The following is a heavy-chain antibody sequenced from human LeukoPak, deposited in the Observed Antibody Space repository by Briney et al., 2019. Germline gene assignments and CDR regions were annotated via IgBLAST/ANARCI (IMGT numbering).Heavy chain of an antibody. CDR2: ISYDGSNK. CDR3: AKRFGESPAGGFDI. Sequence: PGVSLRLPCAASGFTFSNAWMRWVRRAPGKGLEWVAVISYDGSNKYYADSVKGRFTISRDNSKNTLYLQMNSLRTEDTAVYYCAKRFGESPAGGFDIWGQGTMVTVSS. V-gene: IGHV3-30*18. D-gene: IGHD3-10*01. J-gene: IGHJ3*02. CDR1: GFTFSNAW.